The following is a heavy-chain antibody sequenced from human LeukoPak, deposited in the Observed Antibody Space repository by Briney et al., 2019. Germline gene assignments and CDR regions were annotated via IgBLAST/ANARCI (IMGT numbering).Heavy chain of an antibody. Sequence: ASVKVSCKASGYTFTSYDINWVRQATGQGLEWMGWMNPNSGNTGYAQKLQGRVTMTTDTSTSTAYMELRSLKSDDTAVYYCARELDYYDSSGYYREDYWGQGTLVTVSS. D-gene: IGHD3-22*01. CDR2: MNPNSGNT. V-gene: IGHV1-8*01. CDR1: GYTFTSYD. CDR3: ARELDYYDSSGYYREDY. J-gene: IGHJ4*02.